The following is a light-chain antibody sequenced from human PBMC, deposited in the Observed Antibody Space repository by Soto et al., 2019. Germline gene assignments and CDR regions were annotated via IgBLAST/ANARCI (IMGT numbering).Light chain of an antibody. CDR2: KAS. CDR1: QSISSW. Sequence: DLQMTQSPSTLSASVGDRVTITCRASQSISSWLAWYQQKPGKAPKLLIYKASSLEGGVPSRFSGNGSGTEFTLTISSLQPDDLATYYCQQYNSYPWTFGQGTKVEIK. V-gene: IGKV1-5*03. CDR3: QQYNSYPWT. J-gene: IGKJ1*01.